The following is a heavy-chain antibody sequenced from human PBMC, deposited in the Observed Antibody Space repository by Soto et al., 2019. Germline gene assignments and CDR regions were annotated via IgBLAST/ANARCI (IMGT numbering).Heavy chain of an antibody. Sequence: EVRLVESGGGLVKPGGSLSLSCAASGFTFSAFSMNWVRKAPGKGLEWLSSINEDSPYIYYGDSLRGRSTISRDNAKDSLYLQIDSLRAEDTAVYYCVRDFGRYFRSGYMDVWGDGATVIVS. J-gene: IGHJ6*03. V-gene: IGHV3-21*02. CDR3: VRDFGRYFRSGYMDV. CDR2: INEDSPYI. D-gene: IGHD3-9*01. CDR1: GFTFSAFS.